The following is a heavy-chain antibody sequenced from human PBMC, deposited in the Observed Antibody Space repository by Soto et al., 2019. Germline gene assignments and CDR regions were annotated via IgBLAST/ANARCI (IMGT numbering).Heavy chain of an antibody. D-gene: IGHD3-3*01. V-gene: IGHV4-39*01. CDR2: IYYSGST. CDR3: ASYDFWSGYSLAY. Sequence: PSETLSLTCTVSGGSISSSSYYWGWIRQPPGKGLEWIGSIYYSGSTYYNPSLKSRVTISVDTSKNQFSLKLSSVTAADTAVYYCASYDFWSGYSLAYWGQGTLVTVS. CDR1: GGSISSSSYY. J-gene: IGHJ4*02.